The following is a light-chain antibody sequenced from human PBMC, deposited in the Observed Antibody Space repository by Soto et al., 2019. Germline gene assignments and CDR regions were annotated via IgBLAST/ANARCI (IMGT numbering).Light chain of an antibody. CDR3: QQNYSTPWT. J-gene: IGKJ1*01. V-gene: IGKV1-9*01. CDR2: AAS. Sequence: DIQLTQSPSFLSASVGDRVTITCRASQGISRYLSWYQQKPGKAPKILIYAASTLQTGVPSRFSGSGSGTDFTLTISSLQSEDFATYYCQQNYSTPWTFGPGTKVDIK. CDR1: QGISRY.